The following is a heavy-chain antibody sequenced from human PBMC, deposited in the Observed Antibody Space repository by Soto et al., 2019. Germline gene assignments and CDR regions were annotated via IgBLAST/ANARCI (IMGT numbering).Heavy chain of an antibody. CDR3: AVNTVTTSAFDI. CDR2: ITPFNGNT. D-gene: IGHD4-17*01. V-gene: IGHV1-45*02. CDR1: GYTFTYRY. J-gene: IGHJ3*02. Sequence: ASVKVSCKASGYTFTYRYLHWVRQAPGQALEWMGWITPFNGNTNYAQKFQDRVTITRDRSMSTAYMELSSLRSEDTAMYYCAVNTVTTSAFDIWGQGTMVTVSS.